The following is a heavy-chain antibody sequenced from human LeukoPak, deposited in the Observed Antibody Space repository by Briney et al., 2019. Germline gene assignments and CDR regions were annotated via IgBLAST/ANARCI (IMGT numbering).Heavy chain of an antibody. CDR3: AKYSSDWLDAFDI. J-gene: IGHJ3*02. V-gene: IGHV4-34*01. CDR1: GGSFSAFF. D-gene: IGHD6-19*01. Sequence: KASETLSLTCAVSGGSFSAFFWRWIRQPPGKGLEWIGDVGHSGSADYNPSLKSRVTVSADPSKTQFSLKLSSVTAADTAVYYCAKYSSDWLDAFDIWGQGTMVTVSS. CDR2: VGHSGSA.